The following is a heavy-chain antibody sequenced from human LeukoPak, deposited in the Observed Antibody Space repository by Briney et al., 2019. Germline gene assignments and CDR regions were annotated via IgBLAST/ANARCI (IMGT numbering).Heavy chain of an antibody. D-gene: IGHD6-19*01. V-gene: IGHV4-59*08. CDR2: IYYSGST. J-gene: IGHJ5*02. CDR1: GGSISSYY. Sequence: SETLSLTCTVSGGSISSYYWSWIRQPPGKGLEWIGYIYYSGSTNYNPSLKSRVTISADTSKNQFSLKLSSVTAADTAVYYCARQKACSGWYCWFDPWGQGTLVTVSS. CDR3: ARQKACSGWYCWFDP.